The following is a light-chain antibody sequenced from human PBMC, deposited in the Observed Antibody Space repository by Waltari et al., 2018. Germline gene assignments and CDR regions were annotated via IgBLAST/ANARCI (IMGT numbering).Light chain of an antibody. CDR1: SRSVSRHYY. CDR3: VVYMGSDIWV. Sequence: QTVVTQDPSSSVSPGGTVTLTWGLTSRSVSRHYYPSWYHQTPGQAPRTLIYNTNILSSGVPDRFSGSILGNKAALTITGAQADDESDYYCVVYMGSDIWVFGGGTKLTVL. J-gene: IGLJ3*02. V-gene: IGLV8-61*01. CDR2: NTN.